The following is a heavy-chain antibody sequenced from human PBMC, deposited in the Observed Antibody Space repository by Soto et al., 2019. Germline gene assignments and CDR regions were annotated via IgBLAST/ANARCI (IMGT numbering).Heavy chain of an antibody. CDR2: ISSSSSTI. CDR1: GFTFSSYS. CDR3: ARDSHSGDYYYYYGMDV. Sequence: GGSLRLSCAASGFTFSSYSMNWVRQAPGKGLEWVSYISSSSSTIYYADSVKGRFTTSRDNAKNSLYLQMNSLRDEDTAVYYCARDSHSGDYYYYYGMDVWGQGTTVTVSS. J-gene: IGHJ6*02. V-gene: IGHV3-48*02.